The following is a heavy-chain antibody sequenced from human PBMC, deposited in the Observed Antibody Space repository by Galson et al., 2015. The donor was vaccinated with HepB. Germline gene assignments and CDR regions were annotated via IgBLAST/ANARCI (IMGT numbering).Heavy chain of an antibody. D-gene: IGHD3-22*01. CDR2: ISYDGSNK. CDR3: ARSRPPYYDSSGWDAFDI. J-gene: IGHJ3*02. V-gene: IGHV3-30-3*01. CDR1: GFTFSSYA. Sequence: SLRLSCAASGFTFSSYAMHWVRQAPGKGLEWVAVISYDGSNKYYADSVKGRFTISRDNSKNTLYLHMNSLRAEDTAVYYCARSRPPYYDSSGWDAFDIWGQGTMVTVSS.